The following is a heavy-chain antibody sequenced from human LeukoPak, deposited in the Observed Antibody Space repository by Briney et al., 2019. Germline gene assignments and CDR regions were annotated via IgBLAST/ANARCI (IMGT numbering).Heavy chain of an antibody. CDR3: AKGSRTSGAYYFDF. V-gene: IGHV3-23*01. Sequence: GGSLRLSCAASGFSFNEYAMSWVRQAPGKGLEWISAITAGGGGTYHADSLKGRFTISRTNSGNSLYLQRKSLRVEHSAVYHCAKGSRTSGAYYFDFWGQGTLVTVSS. CDR1: GFSFNEYA. CDR2: ITAGGGGT. J-gene: IGHJ4*02. D-gene: IGHD1-26*01.